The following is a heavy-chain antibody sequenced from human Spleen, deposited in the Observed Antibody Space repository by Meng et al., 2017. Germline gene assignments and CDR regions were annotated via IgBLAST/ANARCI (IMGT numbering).Heavy chain of an antibody. J-gene: IGHJ4*02. V-gene: IGHV3-21*01. CDR1: GFTFSSYS. Sequence: GESLKISCAASGFTFSSYSMNWVRQGPGKGLEWVSSISSTSSYIHYADSVKGRFTISRDNARNSLFLQMNSLRAEDTALYYCAKNGDYGDYFDYWGQGTLVTVSS. D-gene: IGHD4-17*01. CDR3: AKNGDYGDYFDY. CDR2: ISSTSSYI.